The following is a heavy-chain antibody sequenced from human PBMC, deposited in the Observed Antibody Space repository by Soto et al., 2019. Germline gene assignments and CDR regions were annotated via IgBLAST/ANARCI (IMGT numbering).Heavy chain of an antibody. CDR1: GGSISSSSYY. CDR3: ARHSYSSSWYNWFDP. J-gene: IGHJ5*02. D-gene: IGHD6-13*01. CDR2: IYYSGST. Sequence: PSETLSLTCTVSGGSISSSSYYWGWIRQPPGKGLEWIGSIYYSGSTYYNPSLKSRVTISVDTSKNQFSLKLSSVTAADTAVYYCARHSYSSSWYNWFDPWGQGTLVTVSS. V-gene: IGHV4-39*01.